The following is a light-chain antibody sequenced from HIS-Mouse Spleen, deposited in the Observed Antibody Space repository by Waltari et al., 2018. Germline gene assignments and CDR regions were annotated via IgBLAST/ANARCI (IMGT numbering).Light chain of an antibody. CDR2: LGS. J-gene: IGKJ3*01. CDR3: MQALQTPFT. V-gene: IGKV2-28*01. Sequence: DIVMTQSPLSLPVTPGEPASISCRSSQSLLHSNGYNYLDWYLQKPGQSAQLLIYLGSNRASGVHDRFSGSGSGTDVTLKISRVEAEDVGVYYCMQALQTPFTFGPGTTVDIK. CDR1: QSLLHSNGYNY.